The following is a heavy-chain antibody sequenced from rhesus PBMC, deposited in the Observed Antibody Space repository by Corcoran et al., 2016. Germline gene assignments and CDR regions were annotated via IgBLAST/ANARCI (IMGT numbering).Heavy chain of an antibody. CDR3: ARGYYDRSLDY. Sequence: QVQLQESGPGVVKPSETLSLHCAVSGGSISGGYDWSWIRQPPGKGLEWIGYIYGSVWSTNYNPSLKNRFTIAKGASKNEFSLKLSSVTSADTAVYYCARGYYDRSLDYWGQGVLVTVSS. D-gene: IGHD3-28*01. CDR2: IYGSVWST. J-gene: IGHJ4*01. CDR1: GGSISGGYD. V-gene: IGHV4-76*01.